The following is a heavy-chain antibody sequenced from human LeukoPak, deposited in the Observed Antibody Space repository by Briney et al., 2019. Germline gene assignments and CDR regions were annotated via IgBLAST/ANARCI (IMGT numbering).Heavy chain of an antibody. V-gene: IGHV5-51*01. Sequence: GESLKISCKGSGYSFTSYWIGWVRQMPGKGLERMGIIYPGDSDTRYSPSFQGQVTISADKSISTAYLQWSSLKASDTAMYYCARRGLRYSYGNDYWGQGTLVTVSS. CDR1: GYSFTSYW. J-gene: IGHJ4*02. D-gene: IGHD5-18*01. CDR3: ARRGLRYSYGNDY. CDR2: IYPGDSDT.